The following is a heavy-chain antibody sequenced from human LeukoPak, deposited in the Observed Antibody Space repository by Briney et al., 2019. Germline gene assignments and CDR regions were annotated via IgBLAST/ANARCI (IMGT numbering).Heavy chain of an antibody. J-gene: IGHJ5*02. D-gene: IGHD3-10*01. CDR2: INHSGST. Sequence: SETLSLTCTVSGGSISSYYWSWIRQPPGKGLEWIGEINHSGSTNYNPSLKSRVTISVDTSKNQFSLKLSSVTAADTAVYYCARGLRYYYGSGSRSNWFDPWGQGTLVTVSS. V-gene: IGHV4-34*01. CDR3: ARGLRYYYGSGSRSNWFDP. CDR1: GGSISSYY.